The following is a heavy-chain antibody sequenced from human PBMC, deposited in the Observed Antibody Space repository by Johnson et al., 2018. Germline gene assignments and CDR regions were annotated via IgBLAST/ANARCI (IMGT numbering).Heavy chain of an antibody. CDR2: ISGNAASP. CDR3: IYCSGTKCYDTFDI. Sequence: VQLVEAGGGLVQPGGSLRLSCAASGFTFRLFGMSWVRQAPGKGLEWVLGISGNAASPYSADSVTGRFTISRDNSKNTLYLEMSSLRDDDSAIYYCIYCSGTKCYDTFDIWGQGTVVTVSS. D-gene: IGHD2-15*01. J-gene: IGHJ3*02. V-gene: IGHV3-23*04. CDR1: GFTFRLFG.